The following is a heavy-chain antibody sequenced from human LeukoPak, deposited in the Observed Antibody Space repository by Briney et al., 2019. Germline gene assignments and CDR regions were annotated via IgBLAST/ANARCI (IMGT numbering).Heavy chain of an antibody. J-gene: IGHJ6*03. Sequence: SETLSLTCTVSGGSISSSSYYWGWSRQPPGKGLEWIGSIYYSGSTYYNPSLKSRVTISVDTSKNQFSLKLSSVTAADTAVYYCARDSPDYGSGTVKTPYYMDVWGKGTTVTISS. CDR3: ARDSPDYGSGTVKTPYYMDV. CDR2: IYYSGST. D-gene: IGHD3-10*01. V-gene: IGHV4-39*07. CDR1: GGSISSSSYY.